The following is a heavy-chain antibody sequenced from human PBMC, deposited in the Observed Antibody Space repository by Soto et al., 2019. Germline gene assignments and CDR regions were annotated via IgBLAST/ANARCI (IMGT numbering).Heavy chain of an antibody. D-gene: IGHD3-16*01. J-gene: IGHJ6*02. CDR1: GYTFTTYG. Sequence: QVQLVQSGAEVKKHGASVKVSCEASGYTFTTYGISWVRQAPGQGLEWMGWISPYNGNTNYAQKFQVRVTMTTDTGARTGYMDLRSLRSDYTVVYDCAWGAAAWAYGMAFGGQGTTVTFSS. V-gene: IGHV1-18*01. CDR2: ISPYNGNT. CDR3: AWGAAAWAYGMAF.